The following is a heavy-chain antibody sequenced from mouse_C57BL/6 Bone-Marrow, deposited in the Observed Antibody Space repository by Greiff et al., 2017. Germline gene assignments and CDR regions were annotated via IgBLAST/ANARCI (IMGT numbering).Heavy chain of an antibody. J-gene: IGHJ1*03. Sequence: EVKLVESGGGLVQPGGSLSLSCAASGFTFTDYYMSWVRQPPGKALEWLGFIRNKANGYTTEYSASVKGRFTISRDNSQSILYLQMNALRAEDSATYYCARYGYYGHWYFDVWGTGTTVTVSS. CDR1: GFTFTDYY. V-gene: IGHV7-3*01. CDR2: IRNKANGYTT. CDR3: ARYGYYGHWYFDV. D-gene: IGHD1-1*01.